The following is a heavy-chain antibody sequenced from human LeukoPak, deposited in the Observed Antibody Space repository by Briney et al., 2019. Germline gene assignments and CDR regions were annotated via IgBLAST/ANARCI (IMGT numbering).Heavy chain of an antibody. J-gene: IGHJ4*02. CDR1: GGTFSSYA. V-gene: IGHV1-46*01. D-gene: IGHD6-19*01. Sequence: ASVKVSCKTSGGTFSSYAISWVRQAPGQGLEWMGIINPSGGSTSYAQKFQGRITMTRDTSTSTVYMELSSLRSEDTAVYYCARSNTTVAGINYWGQGTLVTVSS. CDR3: ARSNTTVAGINY. CDR2: INPSGGST.